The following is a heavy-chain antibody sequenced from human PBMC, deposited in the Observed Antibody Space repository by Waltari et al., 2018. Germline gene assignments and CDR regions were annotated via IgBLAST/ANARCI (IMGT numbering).Heavy chain of an antibody. CDR1: GGSFSGYY. V-gene: IGHV4-34*01. Sequence: QVQLQQWGAGLLKPSETLSLTCAVYGGSFSGYYWSWIRQPPGKGLEWIGEINHSGSTNYNPSLKSRVTISVDTSKNQFSLKLSSVTAADTAVYYCACKGEQQLPYNWFDPWGQGTLVTVSS. CDR2: INHSGST. D-gene: IGHD6-13*01. CDR3: ACKGEQQLPYNWFDP. J-gene: IGHJ5*02.